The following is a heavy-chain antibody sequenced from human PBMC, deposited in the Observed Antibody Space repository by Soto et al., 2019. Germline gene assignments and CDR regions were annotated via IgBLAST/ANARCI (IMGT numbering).Heavy chain of an antibody. V-gene: IGHV4-30-2*01. Sequence: PWETLSLTCAVSGGSISGTTYSWSWIRQPPGKGLEWIGYIYDSGNTYYNPSLKSQFSISVDRSKNQFSLKLSSVTAADTAVYYCAVGVREARFDYWGQGTLVTVSS. D-gene: IGHD3-10*01. CDR3: AVGVREARFDY. CDR2: IYDSGNT. CDR1: GGSISGTTYS. J-gene: IGHJ4*02.